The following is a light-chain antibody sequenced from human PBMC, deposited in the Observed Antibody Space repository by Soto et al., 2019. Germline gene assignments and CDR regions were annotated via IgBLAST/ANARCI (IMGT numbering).Light chain of an antibody. CDR1: SGSIASNY. V-gene: IGLV6-57*04. CDR2: EDN. J-gene: IGLJ1*01. CDR3: QSYDSSNQV. Sequence: NFMLTQPHSVSESPGKTVTISCTRSSGSIASNYVQWYQQRPGSAPTTVIYEDNQRPSGVPDRFSGSIDSSSNSASLTISGLKTEQEADYYCQSYDSSNQVFGTGTKVTVL.